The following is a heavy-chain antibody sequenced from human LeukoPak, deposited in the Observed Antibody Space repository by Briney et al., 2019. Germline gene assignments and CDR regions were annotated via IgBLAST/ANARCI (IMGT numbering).Heavy chain of an antibody. CDR2: TYYRSKWYN. J-gene: IGHJ4*02. CDR3: ARDPGYDFWSGYDY. D-gene: IGHD3-3*01. CDR1: GDSVSSNSAA. V-gene: IGHV6-1*01. Sequence: RSRTLSLTCAISGDSVSSNSAAWNWIRQSPSRGLGWLGRTYYRSKWYNDYAVSVKSRITINPDTSKNQFSLQLNSVTPEDTAVYYCARDPGYDFWSGYDYWGQGTLVTVSS.